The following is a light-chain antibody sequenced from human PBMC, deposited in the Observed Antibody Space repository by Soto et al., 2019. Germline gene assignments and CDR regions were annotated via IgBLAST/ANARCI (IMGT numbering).Light chain of an antibody. Sequence: QSVLTRPASVSGSPGQSITISCAGTGSDVGAYNLVSWYQQHPSKAPKIIICEVNTRPSGISNRLSGSKSGDTASLTISGLQAEVEADYFCCSYAGTVAYVFGTGTKVTVL. CDR3: CSYAGTVAYV. J-gene: IGLJ1*01. V-gene: IGLV2-23*02. CDR2: EVN. CDR1: GSDVGAYNL.